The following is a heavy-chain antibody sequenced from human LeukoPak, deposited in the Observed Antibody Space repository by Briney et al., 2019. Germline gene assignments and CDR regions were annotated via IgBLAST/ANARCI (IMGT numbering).Heavy chain of an antibody. CDR3: AKDGGYDYVWGSYRELDY. Sequence: PGGSLRLSCAASGFTFSSYEMNWVRQAPGKGLEWVSYISSSGATTFYADSVKGRFTISRDNSKNTLYLQMNSLRAEDTAVYYCAKDGGYDYVWGSYRELDYWGQGTLVTVSS. V-gene: IGHV3-23*01. J-gene: IGHJ4*02. D-gene: IGHD3-16*02. CDR2: ISSSGATT. CDR1: GFTFSSYE.